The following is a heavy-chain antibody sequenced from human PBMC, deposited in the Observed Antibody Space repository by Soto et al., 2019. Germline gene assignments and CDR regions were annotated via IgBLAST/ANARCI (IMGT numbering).Heavy chain of an antibody. D-gene: IGHD3-22*01. V-gene: IGHV1-3*01. CDR2: INAGNGNT. Sequence: QVQLVQSGAEVKKPGASVKVSCKASGYTFTSYAMHWVRQAPGQRLEWIGWINAGNGNTKYSQKFQGRVTITRDTTASTAYMEMSSLGSEDTAVYYCARVSSGYYPYGMDVWGQGTTVTVSS. CDR1: GYTFTSYA. J-gene: IGHJ6*02. CDR3: ARVSSGYYPYGMDV.